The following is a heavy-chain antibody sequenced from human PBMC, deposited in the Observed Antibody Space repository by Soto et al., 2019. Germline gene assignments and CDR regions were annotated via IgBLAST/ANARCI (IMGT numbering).Heavy chain of an antibody. CDR3: AKVKQLVFRSQRGAFDY. Sequence: GSLRLSCAASGFTFSSYAMSWVRQAPGKGLEWVSAISGSGGSTYYADPVKGRFTISRDNSKNTLYLQMNSLRAEDTAVYYCAKVKQLVFRSQRGAFDYWGQGTLVTVSS. CDR2: ISGSGGST. CDR1: GFTFSSYA. D-gene: IGHD6-6*01. J-gene: IGHJ4*02. V-gene: IGHV3-23*01.